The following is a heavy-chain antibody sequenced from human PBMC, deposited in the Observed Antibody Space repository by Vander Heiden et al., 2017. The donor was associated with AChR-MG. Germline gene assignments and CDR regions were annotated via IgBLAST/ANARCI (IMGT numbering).Heavy chain of an antibody. CDR1: GGAFSRHA. V-gene: IGHV1-69*01. CDR3: ARVSSAFLVGGGMDV. Sequence: QVQLVQSGAEVKKPGSSVKVSCKASGGAFSRHAITWVRQAPGQGLEWMGGIIPIFGTSNYAQKFQGRVTITADESTSTAYMELNNLRSEDAAVYYCARVSSAFLVGGGMDVWGQGTTVTVSS. D-gene: IGHD1-26*01. CDR2: IIPIFGTS. J-gene: IGHJ6*02.